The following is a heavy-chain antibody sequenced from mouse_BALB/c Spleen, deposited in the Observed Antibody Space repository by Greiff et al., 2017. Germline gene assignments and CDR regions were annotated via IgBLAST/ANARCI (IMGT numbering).Heavy chain of an antibody. CDR1: GFTFSSFG. CDR2: ISSGSSTI. CDR3: ARWGDTNFDY. J-gene: IGHJ2*01. V-gene: IGHV5-17*02. Sequence: EVKLMESGGGLVQPGGSRKLSCAASGFTFSSFGMHWVRQAPEKGLEWVAYISSGSSTIYYADTVKGRFTISRDNPKNTLFLQMTSLRSEDTAMYYCARWGDTNFDYWGQGTTLTVSS. D-gene: IGHD2-12*01.